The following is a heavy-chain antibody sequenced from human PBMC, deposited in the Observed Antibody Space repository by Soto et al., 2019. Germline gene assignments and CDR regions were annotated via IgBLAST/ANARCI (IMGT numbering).Heavy chain of an antibody. D-gene: IGHD3-10*01. CDR3: ARGAYGSGSYYNSYNDY. CDR1: GGSFSGYY. V-gene: IGHV4-34*01. Sequence: QVQLQQWGAGLLKPSETLSLTCAVYGGSFSGYYWSWIRQPPGKGLEWIGEINHSGSTNYNPSLKSRVTTSVDTSKNQFSLKLSSVTAADTAVYYCARGAYGSGSYYNSYNDYWGQGTLVTVSS. J-gene: IGHJ4*02. CDR2: INHSGST.